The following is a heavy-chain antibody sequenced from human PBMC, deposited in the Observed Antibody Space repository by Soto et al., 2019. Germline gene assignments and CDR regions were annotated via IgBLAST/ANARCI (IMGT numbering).Heavy chain of an antibody. CDR1: GGSISNAAYS. CDR3: ARERGGYGLFDS. D-gene: IGHD5-18*01. J-gene: IGHJ4*02. Sequence: SETLSLTCTVSGGSISNAAYSWSWIRQPPGKGLEWIGYIYPSGMPFYNPSLRSRVTISIDRSNDQFSLNLKSVTAADTAVYYCARERGGYGLFDSWGQGTLVTV. CDR2: IYPSGMP. V-gene: IGHV4-30-2*01.